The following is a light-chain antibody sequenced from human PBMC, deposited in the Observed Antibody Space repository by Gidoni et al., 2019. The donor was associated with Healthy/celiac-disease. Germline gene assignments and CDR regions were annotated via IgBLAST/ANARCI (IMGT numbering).Light chain of an antibody. V-gene: IGLV7-43*01. CDR2: STS. Sequence: QPLVPRGPPLILSPEGPVTLTCASSTGAVTSGYYPNWFQQKPGQAPRALIYSTSNKHSWTPARFSGSLLGGKAALTLSGVQPEDEAEYYCLLYYGGAQLWVFGGGTKLTVL. CDR3: LLYYGGAQLWV. CDR1: TGAVTSGYY. J-gene: IGLJ3*02.